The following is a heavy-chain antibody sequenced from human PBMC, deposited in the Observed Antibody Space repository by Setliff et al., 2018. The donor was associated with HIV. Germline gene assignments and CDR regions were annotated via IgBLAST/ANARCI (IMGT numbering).Heavy chain of an antibody. D-gene: IGHD2-2*01. CDR3: ARGPPIVVVPAALLTFDY. Sequence: ASVKVSCKASGYTFTSYGISWVRQAPGQGLEWMGWISAYNGNTNYAQKLQGRVTMTTDTSTSTAYMELRSLRSDDTTVYYCARGPPIVVVPAALLTFDYWGQGTLVTVSS. V-gene: IGHV1-18*01. CDR2: ISAYNGNT. J-gene: IGHJ4*02. CDR1: GYTFTSYG.